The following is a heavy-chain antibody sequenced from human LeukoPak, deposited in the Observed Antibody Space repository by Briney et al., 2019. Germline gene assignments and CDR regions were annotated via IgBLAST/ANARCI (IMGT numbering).Heavy chain of an antibody. CDR1: GFTFSSYS. D-gene: IGHD5-24*01. CDR3: ARETPRRGETRDGYR. Sequence: GGSLRLSCAASGFTFSSYSMNWVRRVPGKGLECLANIKEDGSETYYADSVKGRFTISRDNPKNLLFLQINSLRVEDTAVYYCARETPRRGETRDGYRWGQGTLVTVSS. V-gene: IGHV3-7*01. CDR2: IKEDGSET. J-gene: IGHJ4*02.